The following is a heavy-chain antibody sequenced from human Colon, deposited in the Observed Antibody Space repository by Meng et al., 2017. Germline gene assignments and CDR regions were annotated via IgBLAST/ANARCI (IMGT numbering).Heavy chain of an antibody. CDR1: GYTFTSSD. CDR3: ARTAMLDS. D-gene: IGHD2-2*01. J-gene: IGHJ5*01. CDR2: MNPNNGNT. V-gene: IGHV1-8*01. Sequence: QVQLVHSGAEVRKPGASVKVTCKASGYTFTSSDINWVRQATGRGLEWLGWMNPNNGNTGSAQKFQGRVSMTRDTSIGTAYMELGGLTSEDTAVYYCARTAMLDSWGQGTLVTVSS.